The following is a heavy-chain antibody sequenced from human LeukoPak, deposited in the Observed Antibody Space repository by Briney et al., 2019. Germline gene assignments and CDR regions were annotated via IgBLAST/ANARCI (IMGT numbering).Heavy chain of an antibody. CDR1: GYTLTELS. CDR2: FDPEEGER. J-gene: IGHJ4*02. CDR3: ARVESGLKT. Sequence: ASVKVSCKVSGYTLTELSMHWVRQAPGEGLEWMGGFDPEEGERMYAQKFQGRVTMTRDTSTSTVYMELSSLRSEDTAVYYCARVESGLKTWGQGTLVTVSS. D-gene: IGHD1-1*01. V-gene: IGHV1-24*01.